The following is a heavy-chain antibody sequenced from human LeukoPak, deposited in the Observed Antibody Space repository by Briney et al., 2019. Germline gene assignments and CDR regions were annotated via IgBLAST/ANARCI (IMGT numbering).Heavy chain of an antibody. CDR2: IKQDGSEK. V-gene: IGHV3-7*01. J-gene: IGHJ4*02. CDR1: GFTFSSYW. D-gene: IGHD4-17*01. Sequence: GGSLRLSCAASGFTFSSYWMSWVRQAPGKGLEWVANIKQDGSEKYYVDSVKGRFTISRDNAKNSLYLQMNSLRAEDTAVYYCASLTTVTKVGFDYWGQGTLVTVSS. CDR3: ASLTTVTKVGFDY.